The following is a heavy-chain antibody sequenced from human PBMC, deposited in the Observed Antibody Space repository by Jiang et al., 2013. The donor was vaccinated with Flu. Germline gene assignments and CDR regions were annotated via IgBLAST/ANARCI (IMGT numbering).Heavy chain of an antibody. D-gene: IGHD3-22*01. Sequence: EVKKPGASVKVSCKASPYSFTNYGFSWVRQAPGQGLEWMGWISAYNGNTNFAQQFQGRVTMTTDTSTSTVYMELRSLRSDDTAVYYCAKDSNYYDSSGYYVSWGQGALVTVSS. CDR2: ISAYNGNT. J-gene: IGHJ5*02. CDR3: AKDSNYYDSSGYYVS. V-gene: IGHV1-18*01. CDR1: PYSFTNYG.